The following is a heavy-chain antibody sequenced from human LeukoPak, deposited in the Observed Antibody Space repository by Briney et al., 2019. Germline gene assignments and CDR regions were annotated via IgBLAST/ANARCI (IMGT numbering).Heavy chain of an antibody. CDR2: INPSGGRT. CDR3: ARDSGSYTLGGY. Sequence: GASVKVSCKASGGTFSSYAISWVRQAPGQGLEWMGIINPSGGRTSNAQKFQGRVTMTRDTSTSTVYMELSSLRSEDTAVYYCARDSGSYTLGGYWGQGTLVTVSS. J-gene: IGHJ4*02. V-gene: IGHV1-46*01. D-gene: IGHD1-26*01. CDR1: GGTFSSYA.